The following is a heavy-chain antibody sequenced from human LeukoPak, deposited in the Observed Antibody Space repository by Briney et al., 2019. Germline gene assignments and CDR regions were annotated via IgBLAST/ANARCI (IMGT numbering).Heavy chain of an antibody. J-gene: IGHJ6*04. CDR3: AELGITMIGGA. V-gene: IGHV3-21*06. CDR2: ITRSNYI. Sequence: NPGGSLRLSCAASGFTFSSYSMNWVRQAPGKGLEWVSSITRSNYIYYADSVKGRFTISRDNAKNSLYLQMNSLRAEDTAVYYCAELGITMIGGAWGKGTTVTISS. CDR1: GFTFSSYS. D-gene: IGHD3-10*02.